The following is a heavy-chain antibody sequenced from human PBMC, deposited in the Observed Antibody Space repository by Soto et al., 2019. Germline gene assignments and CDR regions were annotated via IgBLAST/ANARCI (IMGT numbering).Heavy chain of an antibody. Sequence: ASVKVSCKASGYTFTSYGISWVRQAPGQGLEWMGWISAYNGNTNYAQKLQGRVTMTTDTSTSTAYMELRSLRSDDTAVYYCARIVMCPFCGYLHDAFDIWGQGTMVTVSS. J-gene: IGHJ3*02. V-gene: IGHV1-18*01. D-gene: IGHD3-22*01. CDR1: GYTFTSYG. CDR3: ARIVMCPFCGYLHDAFDI. CDR2: ISAYNGNT.